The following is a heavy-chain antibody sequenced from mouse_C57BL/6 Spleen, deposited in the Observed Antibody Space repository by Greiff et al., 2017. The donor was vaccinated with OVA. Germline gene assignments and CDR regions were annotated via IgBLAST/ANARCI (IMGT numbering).Heavy chain of an antibody. CDR1: GYTFTSYW. CDR2: IDPSDSYT. Sequence: VQLQQPGAELVKPGASVKLSCKASGYTFTSYWMQWVNQRPGQGLEWIGEIDPSDSYTNYNQQFKGKAPLTVDTSSSTAYMQLSSLTSEDSAVYYCAGYYGNYLFDYWGQGTTLTVSS. CDR3: AGYYGNYLFDY. D-gene: IGHD2-1*01. J-gene: IGHJ2*01. V-gene: IGHV1-50*01.